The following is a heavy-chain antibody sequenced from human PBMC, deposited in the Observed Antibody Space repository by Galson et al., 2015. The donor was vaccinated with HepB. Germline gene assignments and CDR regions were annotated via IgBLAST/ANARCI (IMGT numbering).Heavy chain of an antibody. CDR2: INHSGST. CDR1: GGSFSGYY. Sequence: ETLSLTCAVYGGSFSGYYWSWIRQPPGKGLEWIGEINHSGSTNYNPSLKSRVTISIDTSKNQFSLKLSSVTAADTAVYYCARGYGVAGTYYFDYWGQGTLVTVSS. D-gene: IGHD6-19*01. V-gene: IGHV4-34*01. J-gene: IGHJ4*02. CDR3: ARGYGVAGTYYFDY.